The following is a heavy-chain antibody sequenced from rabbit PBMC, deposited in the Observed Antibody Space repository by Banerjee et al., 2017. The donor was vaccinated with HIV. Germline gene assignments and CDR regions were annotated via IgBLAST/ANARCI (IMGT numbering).Heavy chain of an antibody. CDR1: GFSFSNKYV. CDR2: INTSSGNT. CDR3: ARDRGVMPAFNL. Sequence: QEPLKETGGGLVQPGGSLTLSCKASGFSFSNKYVMCWVRQAPGKGLEWIACINTSSGNTVYASWAKGRFTISKTSSTTVTLQMTSLTAADTATYFCARDRGVMPAFNLWGPGTLVTVS. J-gene: IGHJ4*01. V-gene: IGHV1S45*01.